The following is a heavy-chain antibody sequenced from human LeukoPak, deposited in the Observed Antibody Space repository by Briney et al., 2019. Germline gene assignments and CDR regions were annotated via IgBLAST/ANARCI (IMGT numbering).Heavy chain of an antibody. Sequence: PSETLSLTCTVSGDSISTYYWSWIRQPPGKRLEWIGYIYFSGTTNYNPSLKSRVTISVDTSKNQFSLKLSSVTAADTAVYYCARQGDGFDIWGQGTMVTVPS. J-gene: IGHJ3*02. CDR2: IYFSGTT. V-gene: IGHV4-59*08. CDR3: ARQGDGFDI. CDR1: GDSISTYY.